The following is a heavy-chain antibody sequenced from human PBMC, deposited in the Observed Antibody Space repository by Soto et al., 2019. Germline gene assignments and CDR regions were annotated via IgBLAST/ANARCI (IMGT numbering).Heavy chain of an antibody. CDR3: AREGGYCSGGSCFDY. CDR1: GDTFIGYY. J-gene: IGHJ4*02. Sequence: GASVKVSCKTSGDTFIGYYMHWVRQAPGQGLEWMGWINPNNGDTKYAQKFQGWVTMTRDTSVSTAYMELSRLKSDDTAVYYCAREGGYCSGGSCFDYWGQGTLVTVSS. V-gene: IGHV1-2*04. D-gene: IGHD2-15*01. CDR2: INPNNGDT.